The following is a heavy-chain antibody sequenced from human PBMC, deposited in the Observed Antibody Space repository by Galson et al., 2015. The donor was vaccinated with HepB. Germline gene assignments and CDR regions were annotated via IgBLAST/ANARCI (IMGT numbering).Heavy chain of an antibody. CDR1: GFTFSSYG. CDR3: AKDRGTMIVVVTSYYFDY. CDR2: IRYDGSNK. J-gene: IGHJ4*02. Sequence: SLRLSCAASGFTFSSYGMHWVRQAPGKGLEWVAFIRYDGSNKYYADSVKGRFTISRDNSKNTLYLQMNSLRAEDTAVYYCAKDRGTMIVVVTSYYFDYWGQGTLVTVSS. V-gene: IGHV3-30*02. D-gene: IGHD3-22*01.